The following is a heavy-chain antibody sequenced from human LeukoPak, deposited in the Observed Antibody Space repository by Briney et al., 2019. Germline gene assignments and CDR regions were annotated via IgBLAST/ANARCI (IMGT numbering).Heavy chain of an antibody. CDR3: AKGRGGSSNWGSDC. D-gene: IGHD7-27*01. CDR2: IWYDGSNE. V-gene: IGHV3-33*06. Sequence: PGGSLRLSCVASGFTFRNHCMNWVRQAPGKGLEWVAGIWYDGSNEDYVDSVKGRFTISRDNSKNTLYLEMNSLTVEDTAVYYCAKGRGGSSNWGSDCWGQGTQVTVSS. CDR1: GFTFRNHC. J-gene: IGHJ4*02.